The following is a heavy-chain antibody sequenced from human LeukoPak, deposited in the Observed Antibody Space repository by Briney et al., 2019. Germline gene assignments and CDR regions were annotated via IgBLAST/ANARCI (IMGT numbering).Heavy chain of an antibody. D-gene: IGHD1-26*01. V-gene: IGHV3-30*18. CDR3: AKTGGKWELYTDY. CDR1: GFTFSSYG. J-gene: IGHJ4*02. CDR2: ISYDGSNK. Sequence: GRSLRLSCAASGFTFSSYGMHWVRQAPGKGLEWVAVISYDGSNKYYADSVKGRFTISRDNSKNTLYLQMNSLRAEDTAVYYCAKTGGKWELYTDYWGQGTLVTVSS.